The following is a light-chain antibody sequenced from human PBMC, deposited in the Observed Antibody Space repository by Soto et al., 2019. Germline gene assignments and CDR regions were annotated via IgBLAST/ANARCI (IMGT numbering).Light chain of an antibody. CDR1: QSVSSSY. CDR3: QQYGSSRT. CDR2: GAS. V-gene: IGKV3-20*01. Sequence: EIVLTQSPGTLSLSPGERATLSCRASQSVSSSYLAWYQQKPGQAPRLLIYGASSGATGIPDRFSGSGSGKDFTLTISRLEPEDFAVYYCQQYGSSRTFGQGTKVEIK. J-gene: IGKJ1*01.